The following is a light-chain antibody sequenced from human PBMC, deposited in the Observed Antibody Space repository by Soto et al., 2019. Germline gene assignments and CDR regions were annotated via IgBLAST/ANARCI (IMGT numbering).Light chain of an antibody. CDR2: GTS. Sequence: EIVLTQSPGTLSLSPGEGATLSCRASQSVSSNYLAWYQQKPRRAPRLLIYGTSTRATGIPDRFSGSGSGTDFTLTISRLEPEDFGVYYCQQYGSSPITFGQGTRLEIK. V-gene: IGKV3-20*01. J-gene: IGKJ5*01. CDR1: QSVSSNY. CDR3: QQYGSSPIT.